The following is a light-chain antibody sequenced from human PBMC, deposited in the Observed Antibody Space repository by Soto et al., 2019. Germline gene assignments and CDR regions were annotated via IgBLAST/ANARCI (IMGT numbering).Light chain of an antibody. Sequence: QSALTQPASVSGSPGQSITLSCTGTSSDVGGYNYVSWYQQHPGKAPKLMIYEVSNRPSGVSNRFSGSKSGNTASLTISGLQAEDEADYYCSSYTSSSTLVFVTGTKLTVL. J-gene: IGLJ1*01. CDR3: SSYTSSSTLV. CDR2: EVS. CDR1: SSDVGGYNY. V-gene: IGLV2-14*01.